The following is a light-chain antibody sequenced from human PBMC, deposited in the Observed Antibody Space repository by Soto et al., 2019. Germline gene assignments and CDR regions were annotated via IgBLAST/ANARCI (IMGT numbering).Light chain of an antibody. J-gene: IGKJ5*01. Sequence: ILLTQSPATLSLSPGERATLSCRASQSVSSYLAWYQQKPGQAPRLLIYDASNRATGIPARFSGSGSGTDFTLTISRLEPEDFAVYYCQQRSNWPVTFGQGTRLEIK. CDR2: DAS. V-gene: IGKV3-11*01. CDR1: QSVSSY. CDR3: QQRSNWPVT.